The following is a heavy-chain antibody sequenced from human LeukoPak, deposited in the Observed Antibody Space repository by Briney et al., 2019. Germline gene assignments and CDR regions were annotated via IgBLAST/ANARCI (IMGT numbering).Heavy chain of an antibody. Sequence: RASVKVSCKASGGTFSSYAISWVRQAPGQGLEWMGRIIPIFGTANYAQKFQSRVTITTDESTSTAYMELSSLRSEDTAVYYCARCPTYCSSTSCPLVYYYYYYMDVWGKGTTATVSS. CDR3: ARCPTYCSSTSCPLVYYYYYYMDV. J-gene: IGHJ6*03. CDR1: GGTFSSYA. V-gene: IGHV1-69*05. D-gene: IGHD2-2*01. CDR2: IIPIFGTA.